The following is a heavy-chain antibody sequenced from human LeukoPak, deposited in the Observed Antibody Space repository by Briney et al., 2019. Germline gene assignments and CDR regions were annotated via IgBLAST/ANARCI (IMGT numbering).Heavy chain of an antibody. CDR2: ISYDGSNK. D-gene: IGHD2/OR15-2a*01. CDR1: GFTFSSYG. CDR3: AREGPRGNSQFDY. Sequence: GGSLRLSCAASGFTFSSYGMHWVRQAPGKGLEWVAVISYDGSNKYYTDSVKGRLTISRDNSKNTLYLQMNSLRAEDTAIYYCAREGPRGNSQFDYWGQGTLVTVSS. J-gene: IGHJ4*02. V-gene: IGHV3-30*03.